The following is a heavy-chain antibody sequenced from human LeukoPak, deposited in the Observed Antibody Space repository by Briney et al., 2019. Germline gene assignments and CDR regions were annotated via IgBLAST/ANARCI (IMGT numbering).Heavy chain of an antibody. CDR2: IYSGNT. Sequence: SETLSLTCTVSGGSISSSSYYWGWIRPPPGKGLEWIGNIYSGNTYYNPSLQSRVTISVDTSKNQFSLKLSSVTAADTAVYYCARDGYLAVDYWGQGTLVTVSS. CDR1: GGSISSSSYY. CDR3: ARDGYLAVDY. J-gene: IGHJ4*02. V-gene: IGHV4-39*07. D-gene: IGHD2-2*03.